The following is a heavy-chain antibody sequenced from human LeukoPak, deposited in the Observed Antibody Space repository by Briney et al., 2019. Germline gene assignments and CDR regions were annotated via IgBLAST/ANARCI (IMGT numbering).Heavy chain of an antibody. CDR3: SKDKDTDSSGFSDAFNI. Sequence: GGSLRLSCAAXGXTFDXYAXXXVXQXPXXGLXWVSLICGNGDTTHYADSVKGRFTISRDNSKKHLYLQMNSLRTEDHDLYYCSKDKDTDSSGFSDAFNIWGQGTMVTVSS. D-gene: IGHD3-22*01. V-gene: IGHV3-43*02. CDR1: GXTFDXYA. CDR2: ICGNGDTT. J-gene: IGHJ3*02.